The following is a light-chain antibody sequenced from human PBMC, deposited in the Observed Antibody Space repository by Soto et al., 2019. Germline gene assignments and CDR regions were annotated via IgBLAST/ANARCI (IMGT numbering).Light chain of an antibody. CDR3: AAWDDSLNGRV. CDR2: SNN. Sequence: QSVLTQPPSASGTPGQRVTISCSGSSSNIGSNTVNWYQQLPGTAPKLLIYSNNQRPSAVPDRFSGSKSGTSASLAISGLQSEDEADYYCAAWDDSLNGRVFGTGTKV. J-gene: IGLJ1*01. CDR1: SSNIGSNT. V-gene: IGLV1-44*01.